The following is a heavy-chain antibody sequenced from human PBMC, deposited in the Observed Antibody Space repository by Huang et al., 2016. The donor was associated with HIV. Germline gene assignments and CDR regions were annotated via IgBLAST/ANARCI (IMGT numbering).Heavy chain of an antibody. V-gene: IGHV4-39*01. CDR2: INYDGST. Sequence: QPRLQESGPGLVKHSETLSLTCTVSGVSVTRSPWYWVWVRQSPGKGLEWIASINYDGSTYYKSSLKSRLTTSLDTSKNQFSLKLTSVTAADTAVYFCARDIAIFGEPLDSWGQGTAVTVSS. D-gene: IGHD3-3*01. CDR3: ARDIAIFGEPLDS. J-gene: IGHJ4*02. CDR1: GVSVTRSPWY.